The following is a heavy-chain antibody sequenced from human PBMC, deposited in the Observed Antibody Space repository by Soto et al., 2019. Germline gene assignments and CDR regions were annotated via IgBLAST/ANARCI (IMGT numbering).Heavy chain of an antibody. CDR2: TYYRSKWYN. D-gene: IGHD2-8*01. V-gene: IGHV6-1*01. CDR3: ARDCINGICTYAMDV. J-gene: IGHJ6*02. Sequence: PSQTLSLTCAISGDSVSGNSAAWVLIRQSPSRGLEWLGRTYYRSKWYNDYAVSVESRLTISPDTSKNQVSLQLRSVTPEDTAVYYCARDCINGICTYAMDVWGQGTTVTVSS. CDR1: GDSVSGNSAA.